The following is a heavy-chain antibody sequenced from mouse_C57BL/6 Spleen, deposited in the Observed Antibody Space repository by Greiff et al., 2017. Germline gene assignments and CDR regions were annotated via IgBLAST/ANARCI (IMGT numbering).Heavy chain of an antibody. CDR3: ARRRYYYGSSYVYCDY. CDR2: IDPANGNT. Sequence: VQLQQSVAELVRPGASVKLSCTASGFNIKNTYMHWVKQRPEQGLEWIGRIDPANGNTKYAPKFQGKAPITADPSSNTAYLQLSSLTSEDTAIYYCARRRYYYGSSYVYCDYWGQGTTLTVSS. CDR1: GFNIKNTY. J-gene: IGHJ2*01. V-gene: IGHV14-3*01. D-gene: IGHD1-1*01.